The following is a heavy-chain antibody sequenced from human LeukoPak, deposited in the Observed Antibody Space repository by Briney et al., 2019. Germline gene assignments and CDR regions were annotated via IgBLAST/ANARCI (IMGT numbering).Heavy chain of an antibody. CDR1: GFVFSNYG. Sequence: GGSLRLSCAASGFVFSNYGMSWVRQAPGKGLEWVSAIGSSGSTTYYADSVKGRFTISSDNSKNTLYLQMNSLRAEDTAVYYGTKILAGLDYWGQGTPVTVSS. CDR2: IGSSGSTT. V-gene: IGHV3-23*01. D-gene: IGHD2-21*01. J-gene: IGHJ4*02. CDR3: TKILAGLDY.